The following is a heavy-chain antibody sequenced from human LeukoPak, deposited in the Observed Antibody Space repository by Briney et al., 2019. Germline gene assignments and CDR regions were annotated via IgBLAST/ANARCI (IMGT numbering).Heavy chain of an antibody. D-gene: IGHD1-26*01. CDR2: FDPEDGET. CDR3: ATSGSYYGTFDY. V-gene: IGHV1-24*01. J-gene: IGHJ4*02. CDR1: GYTLTELS. Sequence: ASVKVSCKVSGYTLTELSMHWVRQAPGKALEWMGGFDPEDGETIYAQKFQGRVTMTEDTSTDTAYMELSSLRSEDTAVYYCATSGSYYGTFDYWGQGTLVTVSS.